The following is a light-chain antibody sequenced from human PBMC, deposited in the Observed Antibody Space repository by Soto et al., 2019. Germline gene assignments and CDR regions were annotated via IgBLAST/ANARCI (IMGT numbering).Light chain of an antibody. CDR2: DVS. V-gene: IGLV2-14*01. Sequence: QSALTQPASVSGSPGQSITISCTGTSSDVGGYNYVSWYQQHPGKAPKLMIYDVSNRPSGVSNRFSGSKSGNTASLTISGLQAEDESYYYCSSYTISIPQFGGGTQLTVL. CDR1: SSDVGGYNY. J-gene: IGLJ7*01. CDR3: SSYTISIPQ.